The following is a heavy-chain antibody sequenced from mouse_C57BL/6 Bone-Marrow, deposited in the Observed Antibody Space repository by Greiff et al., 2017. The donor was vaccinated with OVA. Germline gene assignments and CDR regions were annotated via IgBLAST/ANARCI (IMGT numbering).Heavy chain of an antibody. V-gene: IGHV1-26*01. Sequence: VQLQPSGPELVKPGASVKISCKASGYTFTDYYMNWVKQSHGKSLEWIGDINPNNGGTSYNQKFKGKATLTVDKSSSTAYMELRSLTSEDSAVYYCARIYDGYYVLYAMDYWGQGTSVTVSS. CDR3: ARIYDGYYVLYAMDY. CDR1: GYTFTDYY. J-gene: IGHJ4*01. D-gene: IGHD2-3*01. CDR2: INPNNGGT.